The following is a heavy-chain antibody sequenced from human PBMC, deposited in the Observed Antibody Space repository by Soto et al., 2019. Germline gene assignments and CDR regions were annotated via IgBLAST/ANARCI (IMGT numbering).Heavy chain of an antibody. CDR2: ISGSGGST. D-gene: IGHD2-15*01. CDR1: GFTFSSYA. Sequence: GGSLRLSCAASGFTFSSYAMSWVRQAPGKGLEWVSAISGSGGSTYYADSVKGRFTISRDNSKNTLYLQRNSLRAEDTAVYYCAKEECSGGSCYYMFYYGMDVWGQGTTVTVSS. J-gene: IGHJ6*02. CDR3: AKEECSGGSCYYMFYYGMDV. V-gene: IGHV3-23*01.